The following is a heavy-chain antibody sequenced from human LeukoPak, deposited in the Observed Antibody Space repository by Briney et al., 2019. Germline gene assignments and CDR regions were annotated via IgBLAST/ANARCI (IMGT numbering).Heavy chain of an antibody. CDR1: GYTFTGYY. CDR3: ARETGGDFWSGYYTHFDY. CDR2: INPNSGGT. D-gene: IGHD3-3*01. J-gene: IGHJ4*02. Sequence: ASVKVSCKASGYTFTGYYMHWVRQAPGQGLEWMGRINPNSGGTNYAQKLQGRVTMTTDTSTSTAYMELRSLRSDDTAVYYCARETGGDFWSGYYTHFDYWGQGTLVTVSS. V-gene: IGHV1-2*06.